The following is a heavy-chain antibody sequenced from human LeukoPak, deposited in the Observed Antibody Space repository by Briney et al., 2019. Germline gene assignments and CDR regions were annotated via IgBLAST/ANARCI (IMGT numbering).Heavy chain of an antibody. V-gene: IGHV1-46*01. CDR3: ARVTTNIVVVPAARYYYYYMDV. CDR2: INPSGGST. Sequence: ASVKVSCKASGYTFTSYYMHWVRQAPGQGLEWMGIINPSGGSTSYAQKFQGRVTMTRDMSTSTVYMELSSLRSEDTAVYYCARVTTNIVVVPAARYYYYYMDVWGKGTTVTISS. J-gene: IGHJ6*03. D-gene: IGHD2-2*01. CDR1: GYTFTSYY.